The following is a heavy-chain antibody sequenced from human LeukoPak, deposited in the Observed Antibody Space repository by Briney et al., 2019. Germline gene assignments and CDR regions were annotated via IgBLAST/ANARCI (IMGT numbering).Heavy chain of an antibody. CDR3: AGGGIDSYYYYYYMDV. J-gene: IGHJ6*03. V-gene: IGHV1-69*05. CDR2: IIPIFGTA. CDR1: GGTFSSYA. D-gene: IGHD1-1*01. Sequence: GASVKVSCKASGGTFSSYAISWVRQAPGQGLEWMGGIIPIFGTANYAQKFQGRVTITTDESTSTAYMELSSLRSEDTAVYYCAGGGIDSYYYYYYMDVWGKGTTVTVSS.